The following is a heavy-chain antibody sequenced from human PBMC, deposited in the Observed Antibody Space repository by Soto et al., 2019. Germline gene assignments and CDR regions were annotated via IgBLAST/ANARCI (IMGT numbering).Heavy chain of an antibody. Sequence: QVQLVQSGAEEKKPGASVEVSCKASGYAFSSYAMHWVRQAPGQRLEWMGWINIGSGNTEYSQNFQDRITITRDTSASTVYMELSSLRSEDTAVYYCARDGGDCGYRLIYYYYIGMDVWGQGTTVSVSS. CDR1: GYAFSSYA. CDR3: ARDGGDCGYRLIYYYYIGMDV. CDR2: INIGSGNT. J-gene: IGHJ6*02. D-gene: IGHD2-21*02. V-gene: IGHV1-3*05.